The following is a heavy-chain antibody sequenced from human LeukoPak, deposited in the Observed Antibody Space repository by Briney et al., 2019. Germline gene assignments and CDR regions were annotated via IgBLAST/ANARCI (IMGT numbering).Heavy chain of an antibody. J-gene: IGHJ6*03. CDR2: ISSSSSYI. Sequence: SGGSLRLSCAASGFIFSSYTMNWVRQAPGKGLEWVSFISSSSSYIYHADSVKGRFTISRDNAKNSLYLQMNSLRAEDTAVYYCARDRQSITIFGVLIPIYMDAWGKGTTVTVSS. D-gene: IGHD3-3*01. V-gene: IGHV3-21*01. CDR3: ARDRQSITIFGVLIPIYMDA. CDR1: GFIFSSYT.